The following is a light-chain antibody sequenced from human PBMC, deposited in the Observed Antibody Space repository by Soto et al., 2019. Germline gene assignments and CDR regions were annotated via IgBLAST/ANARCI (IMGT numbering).Light chain of an antibody. J-gene: IGLJ2*01. CDR1: SGDVGGHNY. V-gene: IGLV2-14*01. Sequence: QSALTQPASVSGSPGQSITISCTGTSGDVGGHNYVSWYQQFPGKAPKVMISEVTNRPSGVSNRFSGSKSGNTASLTISGLQAEDEADYYCSSYTSSNTLVFGGGTKLTVL. CDR3: SSYTSSNTLV. CDR2: EVT.